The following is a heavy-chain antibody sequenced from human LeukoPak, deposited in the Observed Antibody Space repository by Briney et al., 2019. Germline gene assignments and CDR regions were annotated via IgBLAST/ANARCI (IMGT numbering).Heavy chain of an antibody. V-gene: IGHV1-18*04. D-gene: IGHD3-16*01. Sequence: ASVKVSCKASGYTFTSYGISWARQAPGQGLEWMGWISAYNGNTNYAQKLQGRVTMTTDTSTSTAYMELRSLRSDDTAVYYCARGPFTLTFGGPSLDYWGQGTLVTVSS. CDR2: ISAYNGNT. CDR3: ARGPFTLTFGGPSLDY. CDR1: GYTFTSYG. J-gene: IGHJ4*02.